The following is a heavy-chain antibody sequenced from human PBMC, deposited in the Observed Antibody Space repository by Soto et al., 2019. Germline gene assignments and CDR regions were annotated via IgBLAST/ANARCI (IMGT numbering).Heavy chain of an antibody. D-gene: IGHD6-19*01. V-gene: IGHV4-39*07. Sequence: SETLSLTCTVSGGSISSSSYYWGWIRQPPGKGLEWIGSIYYSGSTYYNPSLKSRVTISVDTSKNQFSLKLSSVTAADTAVYYCAREAAVAARRFDYWGQGTLVTVSS. CDR2: IYYSGST. J-gene: IGHJ4*02. CDR3: AREAAVAARRFDY. CDR1: GGSISSSSYY.